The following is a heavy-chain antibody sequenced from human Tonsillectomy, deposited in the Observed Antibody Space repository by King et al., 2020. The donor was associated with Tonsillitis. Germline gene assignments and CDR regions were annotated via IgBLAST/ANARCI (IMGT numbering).Heavy chain of an antibody. CDR1: GFTLSDDY. D-gene: IGHD7-27*01. V-gene: IGHV3-11*01. J-gene: IGHJ5*02. Sequence: QLVQSGGGLVKPGGSLRLSCAASGFTLSDDYMSWIRQAPGKGLELISHIRTSGDSIYYADSVTGRFTISRDNTKNSMYLQMNSPRAEDTAVYYCAGENWGRFDPWGQGTLVTVSS. CDR3: AGENWGRFDP. CDR2: IRTSGDSI.